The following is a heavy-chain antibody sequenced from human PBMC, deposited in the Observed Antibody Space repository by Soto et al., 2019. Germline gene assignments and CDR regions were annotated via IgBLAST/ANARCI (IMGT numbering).Heavy chain of an antibody. CDR2: INHSGST. CDR1: GGSFSGYY. V-gene: IGHV4-34*01. Sequence: SETLSLTCAVYGGSFSGYYWSWIRQPPGKGLKWIGEINHSGSTNYNPSLKSRVTISVDTSKNQFSLKLSSVTAADTAVYYCARTLMPNYDILTDYNDYWGQGTLVTVSS. J-gene: IGHJ4*02. D-gene: IGHD3-9*01. CDR3: ARTLMPNYDILTDYNDY.